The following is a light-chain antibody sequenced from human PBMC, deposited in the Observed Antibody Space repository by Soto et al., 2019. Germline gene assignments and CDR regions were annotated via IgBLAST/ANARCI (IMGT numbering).Light chain of an antibody. V-gene: IGLV2-14*01. CDR1: SSDVGGSNY. CDR3: SSYSSSTTLYV. Sequence: QSFLTQPASVSGSPGQSITISRAGTSSDVGGSNYVSWYQQHPGKAPKVIIYEVSNRPSGVSNRFSGSKSGNTASLTISGLQAEDGADYYCSSYSSSTTLYVFGSGTKVTVL. CDR2: EVS. J-gene: IGLJ1*01.